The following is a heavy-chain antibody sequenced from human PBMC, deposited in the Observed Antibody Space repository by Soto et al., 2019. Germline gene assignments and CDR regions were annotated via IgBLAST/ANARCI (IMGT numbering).Heavy chain of an antibody. D-gene: IGHD4-4*01. CDR2: IYYSGST. V-gene: IGHV4-39*01. CDR3: ASDTVTHREAFLHYYYGMDV. CDR1: GGSISSSSYY. Sequence: PSETLSLTCTVSGGSISSSSYYWGWIRQPPGKGLEWIGSIYYSGSTYYNPSLKSRVTISVDTSKNQFSLKLSSVTAADTAVYYCASDTVTHREAFLHYYYGMDVWGQGTTVTVSS. J-gene: IGHJ6*02.